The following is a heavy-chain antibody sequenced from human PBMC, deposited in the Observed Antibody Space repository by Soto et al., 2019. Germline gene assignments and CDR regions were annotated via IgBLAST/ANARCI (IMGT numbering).Heavy chain of an antibody. CDR3: VRARIDY. Sequence: EVQLVESGEDLVQPGGSLKLSCVGSGFTFSRHWMTWVRQAPGKGLEWVATIKEDGSEKYYGDSVKGRFTISRDNAKNSVFLQMNSLRAEDTALYYCVRARIDYWGQGILVTVSS. CDR1: GFTFSRHW. J-gene: IGHJ4*02. CDR2: IKEDGSEK. V-gene: IGHV3-7*03.